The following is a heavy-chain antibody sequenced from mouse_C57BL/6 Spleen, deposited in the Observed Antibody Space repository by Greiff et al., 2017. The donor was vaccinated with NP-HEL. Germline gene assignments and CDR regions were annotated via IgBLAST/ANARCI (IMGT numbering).Heavy chain of an antibody. Sequence: ESGPGLVKPSQSLSLTCSVTGYSITSGYYWNWIRQFPGNKLEWMGYISYDGSNNYNPSLKNRISITRDTSKNQFFLKLNSVTTEDTATYYCAPGGSGYAWFAYWGQGTLVTVSA. V-gene: IGHV3-6*01. CDR1: GYSITSGYY. J-gene: IGHJ3*01. CDR3: APGGSGYAWFAY. D-gene: IGHD3-2*02. CDR2: ISYDGSN.